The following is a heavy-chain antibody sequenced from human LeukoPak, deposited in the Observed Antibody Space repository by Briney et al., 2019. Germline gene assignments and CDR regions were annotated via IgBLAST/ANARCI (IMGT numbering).Heavy chain of an antibody. CDR2: INWSGGSI. Sequence: AGGSLRLSCAASGFTFDDYGMNWVRQAPGKGLEWVSGINWSGGSIGYADSVKGRFTISRDNAKNSLYLQMNSLRAEDTALYFCARVRVVWVLDDAFDIWGQGTMVIVS. CDR1: GFTFDDYG. D-gene: IGHD1-26*01. CDR3: ARVRVVWVLDDAFDI. J-gene: IGHJ3*02. V-gene: IGHV3-20*04.